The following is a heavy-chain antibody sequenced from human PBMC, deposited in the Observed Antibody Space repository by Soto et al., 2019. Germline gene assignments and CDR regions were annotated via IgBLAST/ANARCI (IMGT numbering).Heavy chain of an antibody. CDR3: ASTTYYDILTGYYPPPFDY. CDR2: IIPIFGTA. J-gene: IGHJ4*02. D-gene: IGHD3-9*01. CDR1: GGTFSSYA. Sequence: SVKVSCKASGGTFSSYAISWVRQAPGQGLEWMGGIIPIFGTANYAQKFQGRVTITADKSTSTAYMELSSLRSEDTAVYYCASTTYYDILTGYYPPPFDYWGQGTLVTVSS. V-gene: IGHV1-69*06.